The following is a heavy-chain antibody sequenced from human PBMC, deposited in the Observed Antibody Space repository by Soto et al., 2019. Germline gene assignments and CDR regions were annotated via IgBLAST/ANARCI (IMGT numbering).Heavy chain of an antibody. V-gene: IGHV1-18*01. CDR3: ARDGALGENYCYYGMDV. Sequence: QVQLVQSGAEVKKPGASVKVSCKASGYTFTSYGISWVRQAPGQGLEWMGWISAYNGNTNYAQKLQGRVTMTTDTSTSPDSMELRSPRSDDTAVYYCARDGALGENYCYYGMDVWGQGTTVTVS. CDR2: ISAYNGNT. CDR1: GYTFTSYG. J-gene: IGHJ6*02. D-gene: IGHD3-16*01.